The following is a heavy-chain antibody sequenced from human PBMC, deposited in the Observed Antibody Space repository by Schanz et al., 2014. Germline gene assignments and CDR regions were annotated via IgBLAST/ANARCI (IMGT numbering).Heavy chain of an antibody. CDR3: ARDEGRDGYNLAFDV. Sequence: QVQLVESGGGVVQPGGSLRLSCAASGFSFSGSGMHWVRQAPGKGLEWVSTVYMSAASTRYADSVKGRFIISRDSSKNTLFLQMNSLRPEDTALYFCARDEGRDGYNLAFDVWGQGTLVTVSS. J-gene: IGHJ3*01. CDR1: GFSFSGSG. CDR2: VYMSAAST. V-gene: IGHV3-NL1*01. D-gene: IGHD5-12*01.